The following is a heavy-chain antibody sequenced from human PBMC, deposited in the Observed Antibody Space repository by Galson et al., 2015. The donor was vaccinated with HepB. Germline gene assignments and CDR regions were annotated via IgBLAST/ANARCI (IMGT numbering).Heavy chain of an antibody. Sequence: SVKVSCKASGYTFTSYAMNWVRQAPGQGLEWMGWINTNTGNPTCAQGFTGRFVFSLDTSVSTAYLQISSLKAEDTAVYYCARTLVATIPSWYFDLWGRGTLVTVSS. D-gene: IGHD5-12*01. V-gene: IGHV7-4-1*02. J-gene: IGHJ2*01. CDR2: INTNTGNP. CDR3: ARTLVATIPSWYFDL. CDR1: GYTFTSYA.